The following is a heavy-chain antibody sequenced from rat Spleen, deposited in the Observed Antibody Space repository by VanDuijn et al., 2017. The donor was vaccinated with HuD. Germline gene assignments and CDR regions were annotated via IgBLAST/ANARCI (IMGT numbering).Heavy chain of an antibody. D-gene: IGHD2-2*01. V-gene: IGHV5-7*01. CDR2: ISSSGDST. J-gene: IGHJ1*01. CDR3: AGAGYLRDWYFDF. Sequence: EVQLVESGGGLVQPGNSLKLSCAASAFTFRDYAMAWVRQSPKKGLEWVATISSSGDSTDCRDSVKVRFTLSRDNAKRTLFLQMDSLRSDDTATYYCAGAGYLRDWYFDFWGPGTMVTVSS. CDR1: AFTFRDYA.